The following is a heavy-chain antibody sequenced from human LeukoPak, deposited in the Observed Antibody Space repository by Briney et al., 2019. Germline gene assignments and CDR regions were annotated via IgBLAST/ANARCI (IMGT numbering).Heavy chain of an antibody. Sequence: PGGSLRLSCAASGFTVSSNYMSWVRQAPGKGLEWVSVIYSGGSTYYADSVKGRFTISRDNAKNTLYLHMDSLRAEDTAVYFCTRGGVDYWGQGTLVTVSS. CDR3: TRGGVDY. CDR1: GFTVSSNY. V-gene: IGHV3-66*01. CDR2: IYSGGST. D-gene: IGHD3-10*01. J-gene: IGHJ4*02.